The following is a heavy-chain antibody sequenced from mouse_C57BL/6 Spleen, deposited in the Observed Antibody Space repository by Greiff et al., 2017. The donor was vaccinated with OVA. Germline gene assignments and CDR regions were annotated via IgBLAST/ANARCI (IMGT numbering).Heavy chain of an antibody. J-gene: IGHJ2*01. V-gene: IGHV1-12*01. Sequence: QVQLQQSGAELVRPGASVKMSCKASGYTFTSYNMHWVKQTPRQGLEWIGAIYPGNGDTSYNQKFKGKATLTVDKSSSTAYMQLSSLTSEDSAVYFWARGGYDRVTNWDFGYWGQGTTLTVSS. CDR2: IYPGNGDT. CDR3: ARGGYDRVTNWDFGY. CDR1: GYTFTSYN. D-gene: IGHD2-2*01.